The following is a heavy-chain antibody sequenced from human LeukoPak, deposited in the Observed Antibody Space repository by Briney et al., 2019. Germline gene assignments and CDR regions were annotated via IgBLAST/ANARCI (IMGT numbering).Heavy chain of an antibody. CDR3: ARYSSSWSPNYYYGMDV. CDR1: GFTFSSYW. J-gene: IGHJ6*02. D-gene: IGHD6-13*01. CDR2: IKQDGSEK. V-gene: IGHV3-7*01. Sequence: TGGSLRLSCAASGFTFSSYWMSWVRQAPGKGLEWVANIKQDGSEKYYVDSVKGRFTISRDNAKNSLYLQMNSLRAEDTAVYYCARYSSSWSPNYYYGMDVWGQGTTVTVSS.